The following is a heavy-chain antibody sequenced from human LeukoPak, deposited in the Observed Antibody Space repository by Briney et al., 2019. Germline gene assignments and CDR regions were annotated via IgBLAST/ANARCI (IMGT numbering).Heavy chain of an antibody. CDR1: GYTFTSYG. J-gene: IGHJ4*02. V-gene: IGHV1-2*02. Sequence: ASVKVSCKASGYTFTSYGISWVRQAPGQGLEWMGWINPNNGGTKYAQKFQGRVTMTRDTSISTAYMDLSRLRSDDTAVYYCAKVGFNSWGQGTLVTVSS. CDR2: INPNNGGT. CDR3: AKVGFNS.